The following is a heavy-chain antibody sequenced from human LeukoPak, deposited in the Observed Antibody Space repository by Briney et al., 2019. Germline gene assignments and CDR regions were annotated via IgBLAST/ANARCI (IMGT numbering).Heavy chain of an antibody. CDR1: GCTFSNAW. D-gene: IGHD3-3*01. V-gene: IGHV3-15*01. CDR2: SKSKTDGGTT. CDR3: TTDKIKLRFLEWLAPPVDV. J-gene: IGHJ6*04. Sequence: GGSLRLSCAASGCTFSNAWMSWVRQAPGKGLEWVGRSKSKTDGGTTDYAAPVKGRFTISRDDSKNTLYLQMNSLKTEDTAVYYCTTDKIKLRFLEWLAPPVDVWGKGTTVTVSS.